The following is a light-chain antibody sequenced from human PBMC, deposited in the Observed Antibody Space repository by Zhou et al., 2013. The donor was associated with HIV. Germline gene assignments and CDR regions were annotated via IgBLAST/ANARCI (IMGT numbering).Light chain of an antibody. J-gene: IGKJ5*01. Sequence: EIVLTQSPGTLSLSPGERATLSCRASQSVSSYLAWNQQKPGQAPRLLIYGASNRATGIPDRFSGSGSGTEFTLTISRLEPEDFAVYYCQQYGSSPFTFGQGTRLEIK. CDR3: QQYGSSPFT. CDR2: GAS. V-gene: IGKV3-20*01. CDR1: QSVSSY.